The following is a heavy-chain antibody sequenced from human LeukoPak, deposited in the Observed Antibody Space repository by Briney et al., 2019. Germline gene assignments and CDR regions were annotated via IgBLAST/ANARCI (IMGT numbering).Heavy chain of an antibody. V-gene: IGHV3-11*06. J-gene: IGHJ4*02. Sequence: GGSLRLSCAASGFTFSDYYMSWIRQAPGKGLEWVSYISSSSSYTNYADSVKGRFTISRDNAKNSLYLQMNSLRAEDTAVYYCARASSNWYTYYFDYWGQGTLVTVSS. CDR1: GFTFSDYY. CDR3: ARASSNWYTYYFDY. CDR2: ISSSSSYT. D-gene: IGHD6-13*01.